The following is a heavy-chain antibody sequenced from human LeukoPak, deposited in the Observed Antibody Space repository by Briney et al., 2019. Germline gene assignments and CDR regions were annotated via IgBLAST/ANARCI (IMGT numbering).Heavy chain of an antibody. V-gene: IGHV3-23*01. D-gene: IGHD5-12*01. J-gene: IGHJ4*02. CDR1: GFTFSSYA. Sequence: SGGSLRLSCAVSGFTFSSYAMSWVRQAPGKGLEWVSAISGSGGGTFYADSVRGRFTISRDNSKNTVYLQMNSLRGEDTAVYFCARDRETTGYDYWGQGTLVTVSS. CDR3: ARDRETTGYDY. CDR2: ISGSGGGT.